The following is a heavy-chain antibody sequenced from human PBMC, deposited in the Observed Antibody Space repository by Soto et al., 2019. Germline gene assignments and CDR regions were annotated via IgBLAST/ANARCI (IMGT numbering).Heavy chain of an antibody. V-gene: IGHV1-3*01. D-gene: IGHD2-15*01. CDR3: AREAGGVVVAATRGYYYYMDV. CDR1: GYTFTSYA. CDR2: INAGNGNT. Sequence: ASVKVSCKASGYTFTSYAMHWVRQAPGQRLEWMGWINAGNGNTKYSQKFQGRVTITRDTSASTAYMELSSLRSEDTAVYYCAREAGGVVVAATRGYYYYMDVWGKGTTVTVSS. J-gene: IGHJ6*03.